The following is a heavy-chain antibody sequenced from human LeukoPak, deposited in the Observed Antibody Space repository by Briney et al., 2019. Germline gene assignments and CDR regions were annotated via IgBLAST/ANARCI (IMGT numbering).Heavy chain of an antibody. V-gene: IGHV4-61*02. Sequence: PSETLSLTCTVSGGSISSGSYYWSWIRQPAGKGLEWIGRIYTSGSTNYNPSLKSRVTISVDTSKNQFSLKLSSVTAADTAVYYCARTMTTVTSGYYYYYMDVWGTGTTVTVSS. CDR3: ARTMTTVTSGYYYYYMDV. J-gene: IGHJ6*03. D-gene: IGHD4-17*01. CDR1: GGSISSGSYY. CDR2: IYTSGST.